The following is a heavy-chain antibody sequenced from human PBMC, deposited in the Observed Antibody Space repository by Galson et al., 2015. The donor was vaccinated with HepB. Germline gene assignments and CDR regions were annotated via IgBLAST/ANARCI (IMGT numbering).Heavy chain of an antibody. CDR2: ISVYNGNT. Sequence: SVKASCKASGYSFSNSGLIWVRQAPGQGLEWMGWISVYNGNTDYAEKVQDRVTMTTDRSTRSAYMELRSLRSDDTAVYYCARYSSSLYSYALDVWGQGTTVPVSS. CDR3: ARYSSSLYSYALDV. V-gene: IGHV1-18*04. J-gene: IGHJ6*02. CDR1: GYSFSNSG. D-gene: IGHD6-6*01.